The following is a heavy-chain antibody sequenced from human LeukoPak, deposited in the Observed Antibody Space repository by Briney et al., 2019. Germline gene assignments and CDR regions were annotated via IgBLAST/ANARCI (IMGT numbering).Heavy chain of an antibody. CDR2: ISSGGDTT. Sequence: SGGSLRLSCAASGFTFTTYTMNWVRQAPGKGLDWVSYISSGGDTTYYADSVKGRFTISRDNAKNSLYLQMNSLRAEDTAVYYCARDNYDTGGYYFDWGQGTLVTVSS. CDR3: ARDNYDTGGYYFD. V-gene: IGHV3-48*04. CDR1: GFTFTTYT. D-gene: IGHD3-22*01. J-gene: IGHJ4*02.